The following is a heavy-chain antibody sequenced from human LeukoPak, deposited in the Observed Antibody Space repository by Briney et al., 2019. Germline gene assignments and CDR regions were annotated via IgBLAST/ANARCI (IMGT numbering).Heavy chain of an antibody. Sequence: PGGSLRLSCAASRFTFNNYWMSWVRQAPGKGLEWVSVVYSGGSTYYADSVKGRFTISRDNSKNTLYLQMNSLRAEDTAVYYCASGYSYGGTDYWGQGTLVTVSS. CDR2: VYSGGST. D-gene: IGHD5-18*01. CDR1: RFTFNNYW. V-gene: IGHV3-53*01. J-gene: IGHJ4*02. CDR3: ASGYSYGGTDY.